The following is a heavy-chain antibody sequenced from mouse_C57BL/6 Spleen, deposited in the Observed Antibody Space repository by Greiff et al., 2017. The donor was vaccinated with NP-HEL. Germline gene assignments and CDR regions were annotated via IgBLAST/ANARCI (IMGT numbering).Heavy chain of an antibody. CDR3: ARFKPYYYAMDY. J-gene: IGHJ4*01. CDR2: LRNKANGYTT. V-gene: IGHV7-3*01. CDR1: GFTFTAYY. Sequence: EVHLVESGGGLVQPGGSLSLSCAASGFTFTAYYMSWVRQPPGKALEWLGFLRNKANGYTTESSASLKGRFTISRDNSQSILYLQMNALRAEDSATYYCARFKPYYYAMDYWGQGTSVTVSS.